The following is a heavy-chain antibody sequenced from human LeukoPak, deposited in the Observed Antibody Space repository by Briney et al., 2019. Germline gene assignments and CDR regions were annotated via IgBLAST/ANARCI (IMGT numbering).Heavy chain of an antibody. V-gene: IGHV3-23*01. CDR3: AKDRRRTTMTMYDY. CDR1: GFTFSDYY. CDR2: ISGSGDST. D-gene: IGHD4-17*01. Sequence: GGSLRLSCAASGFTFSDYYISWIRQAPGKGLEGVSAISGSGDSTYYADSVKGRFTISRDNSKNTLYLQMNSLRAEDTAVYFCAKDRRRTTMTMYDYWGQGTLVTVSS. J-gene: IGHJ4*02.